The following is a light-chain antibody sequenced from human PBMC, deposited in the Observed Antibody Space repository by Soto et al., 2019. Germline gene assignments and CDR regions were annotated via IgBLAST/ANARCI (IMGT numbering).Light chain of an antibody. CDR2: KAS. CDR3: QQYDSSSLYT. V-gene: IGKV1-5*03. Sequence: DIQMTQSPSTLSASVGDRVTITCRASQSISSWLAWYQQKPGKAPKLLIYKASSLEKGVPSRFSGSGSGREFTLIISSLQPDDFGTYYCQQYDSSSLYTFGQGTKLEIK. J-gene: IGKJ2*01. CDR1: QSISSW.